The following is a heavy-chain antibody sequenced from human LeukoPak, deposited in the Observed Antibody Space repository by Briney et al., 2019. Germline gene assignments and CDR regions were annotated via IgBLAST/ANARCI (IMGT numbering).Heavy chain of an antibody. CDR1: GGSISSYY. J-gene: IGHJ6*02. CDR3: ARGIRYYYYYGMDV. V-gene: IGHV4-59*01. Sequence: SETLSFTCTVSGGSISSYYWSWIRQPPGKGLEWIGYIYYSGSTNYNPSLKSRVTISVDTSKNQFSLKLSSVTAADTAVYYCARGIRYYYYYGMDVWGQGTTVTVSS. CDR2: IYYSGST.